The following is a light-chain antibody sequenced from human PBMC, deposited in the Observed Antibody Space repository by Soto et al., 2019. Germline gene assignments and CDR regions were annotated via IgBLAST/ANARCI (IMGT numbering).Light chain of an antibody. CDR3: QQRSNWPPIT. V-gene: IGKV3-11*01. CDR1: QSVSSY. CDR2: DAS. Sequence: EIVLTQSPATLSLSPGERATLSCRASQSVSSYLAWYQQKPGQAPRLLIYDASNRATGIPARFSGSGSGTDFTLTNSSLEPEAFAVYYCQQRSNWPPITFGPGTKVDIK. J-gene: IGKJ3*01.